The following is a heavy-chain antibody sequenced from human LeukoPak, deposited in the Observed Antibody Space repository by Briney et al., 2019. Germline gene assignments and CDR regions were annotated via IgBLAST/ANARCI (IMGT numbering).Heavy chain of an antibody. CDR3: ARDIAAAGTEFDY. CDR2: IIPIFGTA. D-gene: IGHD6-13*01. V-gene: IGHV1-69*05. CDR1: GGTFSSYA. J-gene: IGHJ4*02. Sequence: SVKVSCKASGGTFSSYAISWVRQAPGQGLEWMGGIIPIFGTANYAQKFQGRVTMTRDMSTSTVYMELSSLRSEDTAVYYCARDIAAAGTEFDYWGQGTLVTVSS.